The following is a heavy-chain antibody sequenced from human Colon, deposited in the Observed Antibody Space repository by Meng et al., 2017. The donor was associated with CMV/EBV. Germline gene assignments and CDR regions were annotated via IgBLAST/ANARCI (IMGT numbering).Heavy chain of an antibody. Sequence: VQLQESGPRLVTPSGTLSLTCAVSGLSVSNDYSWTWVRQAPGKGLEWIGEVSQDGRTNSNPSLKSRLSMSVDKSKNQFSLNLRSVTAADTASYFCASSSGWWRIDYWGHGTLVTVSS. J-gene: IGHJ4*01. CDR2: VSQDGRT. V-gene: IGHV4-4*02. CDR1: GLSVSNDYS. D-gene: IGHD6-19*01. CDR3: ASSSGWWRIDY.